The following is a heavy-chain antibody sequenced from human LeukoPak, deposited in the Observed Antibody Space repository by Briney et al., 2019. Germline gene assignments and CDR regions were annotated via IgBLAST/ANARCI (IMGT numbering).Heavy chain of an antibody. D-gene: IGHD4-17*01. V-gene: IGHV3-21*01. CDR3: ARAGGSTVSHSDY. CDR2: ISSSTSYI. Sequence: GGSLRLSCAASGFTFSSYWMSWIRQAPGKGLEWVSSISSSTSYIYYADSVKGRFTISKDNAKNSLYLQMNSLRAEDTAVYYCARAGGSTVSHSDYWGQGTLVTVSS. CDR1: GFTFSSYW. J-gene: IGHJ4*02.